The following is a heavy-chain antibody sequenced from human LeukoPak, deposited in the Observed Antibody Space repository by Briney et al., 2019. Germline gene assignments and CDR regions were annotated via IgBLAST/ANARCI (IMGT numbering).Heavy chain of an antibody. J-gene: IGHJ4*02. V-gene: IGHV4-30-4*01. CDR3: ARASDGYEPLFDY. CDR1: GGSISSGDYY. CDR2: IYYSGST. D-gene: IGHD5-12*01. Sequence: PSETLSLTCTVSGGSISSGDYYWSWIRQPPGKGLEWIGYIYYSGSTYYNPSLKSRDTISVDTSKNQFSLKLSSVTAADTAVYYCARASDGYEPLFDYWGQGTLVTVSS.